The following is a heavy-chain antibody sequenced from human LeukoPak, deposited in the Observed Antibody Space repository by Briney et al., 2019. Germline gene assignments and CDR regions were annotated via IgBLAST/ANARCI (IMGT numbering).Heavy chain of an antibody. Sequence: PSETLSLTCAVYGGSFSGYYWSWIRQPPGKGLEWIGYIYYSGSTYYNPSLKSRVTISVDTSKNQFSLKLSSVTAADTAVYYCAGHCSSTSCQTPDAFDIWGQGTMVTVSS. J-gene: IGHJ3*02. V-gene: IGHV4-30-4*08. D-gene: IGHD2-2*01. CDR2: IYYSGST. CDR3: AGHCSSTSCQTPDAFDI. CDR1: GGSFSGYY.